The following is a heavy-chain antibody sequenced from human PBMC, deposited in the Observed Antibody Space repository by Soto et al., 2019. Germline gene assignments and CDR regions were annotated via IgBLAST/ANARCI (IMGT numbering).Heavy chain of an antibody. V-gene: IGHV1-18*04. D-gene: IGHD5-12*01. CDR1: GYTFTSYG. CDR3: ARAPRRLSGMGGGYEL. CDR2: ISAYNGNT. J-gene: IGHJ6*02. Sequence: QVQLVQSGAEVKKPGASVKVSCKASGYTFTSYGISWVRQAPGQGLEWMGWISAYNGNTNYAQKLQGRVTMTTDTSTSTVYMEVRSLRSDDTAVYYCARAPRRLSGMGGGYELWGQETTVTVSS.